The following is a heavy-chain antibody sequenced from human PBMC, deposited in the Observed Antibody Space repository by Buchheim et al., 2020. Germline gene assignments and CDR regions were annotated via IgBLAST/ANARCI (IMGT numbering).Heavy chain of an antibody. CDR1: GFTFSSYW. CDR2: IKEDGSEG. V-gene: IGHV3-7*01. J-gene: IGHJ6*02. CDR3: ARGTRDYYGMDV. Sequence: EVQLVESGGGLVQPGGSLRPSCAASGFTFSSYWMTWVRQAPGKGLEWVANIKEDGSEGYYVDSVKGRFTISRDNAMNSLFLQMSSLRAEDTAVYYCARGTRDYYGMDVWGQGTT.